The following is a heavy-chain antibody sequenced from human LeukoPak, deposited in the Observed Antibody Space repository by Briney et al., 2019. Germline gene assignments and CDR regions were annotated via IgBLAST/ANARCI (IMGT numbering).Heavy chain of an antibody. CDR3: ARKVAAAYYGMDV. CDR1: GGSISSYY. Sequence: PXXXLSLTCTVSGGSISSYYWSWIRQPPGKGLEWIGYIYYSGSTNYNPSLKSRVTISVDTSKNQFSLKLSSVTAADTAVYYCARKVAAAYYGMDVWGQGTTVTVSS. CDR2: IYYSGST. J-gene: IGHJ6*02. D-gene: IGHD6-13*01. V-gene: IGHV4-59*01.